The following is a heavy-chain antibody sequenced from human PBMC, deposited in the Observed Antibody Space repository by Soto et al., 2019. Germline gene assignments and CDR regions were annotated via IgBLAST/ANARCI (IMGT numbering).Heavy chain of an antibody. CDR1: ADSISSLSYY. Sequence: QLRESGPGLVKPSETLSLTCSVSADSISSLSYYWGWIRQPPGKGLEWIGSIHYSGRTYYNPSLKSRVTISMDTAKNRFSLRLSSVSAADTAVYYCGAQTFFYTSRSYISLSRFDPWGRGTLVTVSS. V-gene: IGHV4-39*01. CDR2: IHYSGRT. CDR3: GAQTFFYTSRSYISLSRFDP. J-gene: IGHJ5*02. D-gene: IGHD3-10*01.